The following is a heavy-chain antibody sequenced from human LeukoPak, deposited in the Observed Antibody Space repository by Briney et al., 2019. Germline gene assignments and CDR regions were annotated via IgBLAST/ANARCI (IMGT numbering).Heavy chain of an antibody. Sequence: SETLSLTCTVSGGYISTYYWSWIRQPPGKGLEWIGYIFYTGTTNYNPSLMSRVAISLDTSKNQFSLKLRSVTDADTAVYYCARGDNGDYELEFWGQGTLVTVSS. CDR1: GGYISTYY. CDR3: ARGDNGDYELEF. V-gene: IGHV4-59*01. J-gene: IGHJ4*02. D-gene: IGHD4-17*01. CDR2: IFYTGTT.